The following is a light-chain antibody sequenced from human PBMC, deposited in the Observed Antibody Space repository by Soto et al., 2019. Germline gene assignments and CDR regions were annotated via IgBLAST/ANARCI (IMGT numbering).Light chain of an antibody. CDR1: QSVSSN. CDR3: QQRRSWPPTIT. V-gene: IGKV3-20*01. J-gene: IGKJ5*01. Sequence: EIVLTQSPGTLSLSPGERATLSCMASQSVSSNLAWYQQKPGQAPRLLIYGASSRATGIPDRFSGSGSGTDFTLTISRLEPEDFAVYYCQQRRSWPPTITFGQGTRLEIK. CDR2: GAS.